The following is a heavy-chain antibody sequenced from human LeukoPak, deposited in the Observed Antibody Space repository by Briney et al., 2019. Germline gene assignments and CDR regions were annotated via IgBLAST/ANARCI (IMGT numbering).Heavy chain of an antibody. D-gene: IGHD6-13*01. CDR2: ISYDGSNK. V-gene: IGHV3-30*14. Sequence: QPGGSLRLSCAASGFTFSSYAMHWVRQAPGKGLEWVAVISYDGSNKYYADSVKGRFTISRDNSKNTLYLQMNSLRAEDTAVYYCARASGKQQLVQDWFDPWGQGTLVTVSS. CDR1: GFTFSSYA. J-gene: IGHJ5*02. CDR3: ARASGKQQLVQDWFDP.